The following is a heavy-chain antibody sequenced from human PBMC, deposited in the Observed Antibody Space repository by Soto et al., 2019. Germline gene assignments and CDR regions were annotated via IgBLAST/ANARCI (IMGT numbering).Heavy chain of an antibody. CDR2: IRSDGDTT. D-gene: IGHD1-26*01. CDR3: AKGKGAGATPDGANC. CDR1: GFTFSNYG. J-gene: IGHJ4*02. V-gene: IGHV3-23*01. Sequence: EVQVLESGGGLVQPGGSLRLSCAASGFTFSNYGMNWVRQAPGKGLEWVSGIRSDGDTTYNSDSVKGRFTVSRDTFKNTVYLQMYSLRVEDSAVYYCAKGKGAGATPDGANCWGQGTLVTVSS.